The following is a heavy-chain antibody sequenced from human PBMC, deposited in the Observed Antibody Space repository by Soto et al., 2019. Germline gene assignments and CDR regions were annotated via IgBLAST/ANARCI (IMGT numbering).Heavy chain of an antibody. CDR1: GFNFSSYA. D-gene: IGHD2-2*01. Sequence: GPALRLSCAASGFNFSSYAMSWVRQAPRKGLEWVSAISGSGGSTYYADSVKGRFTISRDNSKNTLYLQMNSLRAEDTAVYYCAKDTGDCSSTSCYAGIDYWGEGTLVTVSS. CDR2: ISGSGGST. V-gene: IGHV3-23*01. J-gene: IGHJ4*02. CDR3: AKDTGDCSSTSCYAGIDY.